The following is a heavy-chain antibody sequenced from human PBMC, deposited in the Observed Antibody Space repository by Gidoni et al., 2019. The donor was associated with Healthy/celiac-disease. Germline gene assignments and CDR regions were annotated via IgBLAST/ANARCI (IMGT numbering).Heavy chain of an antibody. CDR3: ARELRFLMDV. D-gene: IGHD3-3*01. Sequence: QVQLVESGGGVVQPGRSLRLSCAASGFTLSSYGMRWVRQAQGKGLEWVAVIWYDGSNKYYADSVKGRFTISRDNSKNTLYLQMNSLRAEDTAVYYCARELRFLMDVWGQGTTVTVSS. V-gene: IGHV3-33*01. CDR2: IWYDGSNK. J-gene: IGHJ6*02. CDR1: GFTLSSYG.